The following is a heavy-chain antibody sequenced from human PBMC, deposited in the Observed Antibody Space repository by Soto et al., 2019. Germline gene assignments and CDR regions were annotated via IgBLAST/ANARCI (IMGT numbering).Heavy chain of an antibody. CDR1: GFTFSSYG. CDR3: ARVEGATTGPFDY. D-gene: IGHD1-1*01. CDR2: IWYDGSNR. J-gene: IGHJ4*02. Sequence: QVQLVESGGGVVQPGRTLRLSCAASGFTFSSYGMHWVRQAPGKGLEWVAVIWYDGSNRYYADSVKGRFTISRDNSENTLFLQMNSPRAEDTAVYYCARVEGATTGPFDYWGQGTLVTVSS. V-gene: IGHV3-33*01.